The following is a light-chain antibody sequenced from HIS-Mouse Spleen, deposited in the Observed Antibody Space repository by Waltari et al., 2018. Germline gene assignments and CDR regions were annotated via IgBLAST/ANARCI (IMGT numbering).Light chain of an antibody. J-gene: IGLJ2*01. Sequence: QSALTQPPSASGSPGQSVTISCTGTSSDVGGYTYVSWYQQHPGKAPKLMIYEVSKRPSGGPERFSGSKSGNTASLTVSGLQAEDEADYYCSSYAGSNNWVFGGGTKLTVL. CDR3: SSYAGSNNWV. CDR1: SSDVGGYTY. V-gene: IGLV2-8*01. CDR2: EVS.